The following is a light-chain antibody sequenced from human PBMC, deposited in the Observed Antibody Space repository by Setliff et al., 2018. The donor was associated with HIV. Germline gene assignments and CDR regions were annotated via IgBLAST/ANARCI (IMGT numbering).Light chain of an antibody. CDR1: NSDIGTYNY. CDR2: DVS. J-gene: IGLJ1*01. V-gene: IGLV2-14*03. CDR3: SSYSSSTTPYV. Sequence: SALPQPASVSGSPGQSMTISCTGTNSDIGTYNYVSWYQQHPGKAPKLMIYDVSNRPSGISNRFSGSKSGNAASLTISGLQAEDEADYFCSSYSSSTTPYVFGTGTKVTVL.